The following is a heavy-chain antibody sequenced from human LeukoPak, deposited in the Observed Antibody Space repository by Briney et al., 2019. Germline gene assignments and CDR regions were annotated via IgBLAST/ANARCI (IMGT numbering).Heavy chain of an antibody. V-gene: IGHV4-30-2*01. CDR3: ARSNTIFGVVIGAAYYYMDV. D-gene: IGHD3-3*01. CDR2: IYHSGST. CDR1: GGSISSGGYY. Sequence: SETLSLTCTVSGGSISSGGYYWSWIRQPPGTGLEWIGYIYHSGSTYYNPSLKSRVTISVDRSKNQFSLKLSSVTAADTAVYYCARSNTIFGVVIGAAYYYMDVWGKGTTVTVSS. J-gene: IGHJ6*03.